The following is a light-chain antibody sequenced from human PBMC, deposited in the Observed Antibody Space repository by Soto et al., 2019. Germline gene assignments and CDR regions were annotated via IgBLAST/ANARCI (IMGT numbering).Light chain of an antibody. CDR1: QSIRYY. CDR3: QHHNSYSQT. J-gene: IGKJ1*01. CDR2: GAS. V-gene: IGKV1-5*01. Sequence: DIHLTQSPPTLSASVGDRVTITCRASQSIRYYLAWYQQMPGKAPKLLIYGASSLQSGVPSRFSGSGSGTEFTLTISSLQPDDFATYFCQHHNSYSQTFGQGTKVDI.